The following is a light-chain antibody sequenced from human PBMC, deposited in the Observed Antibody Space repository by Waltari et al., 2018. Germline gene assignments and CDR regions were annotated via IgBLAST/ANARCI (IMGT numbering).Light chain of an antibody. V-gene: IGKV3-15*01. J-gene: IGKJ5*01. CDR1: QSIATN. Sequence: EVVMTHPPDTLSVSPGGRATLSCRASQSIATNLAWYQQRRGQAPRLLIFDASTRATSISGRFSGSGSGTEFTLTISSLQSDDSAVYFCQQYNRWPPITFGQGTRLEIK. CDR3: QQYNRWPPIT. CDR2: DAS.